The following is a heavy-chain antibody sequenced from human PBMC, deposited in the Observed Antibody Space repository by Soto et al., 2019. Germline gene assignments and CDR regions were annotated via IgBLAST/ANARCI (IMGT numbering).Heavy chain of an antibody. CDR1: GLPFSSYG. CDR2: IWYDGSNK. Sequence: QVQLVESGGGVVQPGRSLRLSCAASGLPFSSYGMHWVRQAPGKGLEWVAVIWYDGSNKYYEDSVKGRFTISRDNSKNTVDLQMNSLRFEDTAVYYCARGAGYSSGYFDYWGQGTLVTVSS. J-gene: IGHJ4*02. V-gene: IGHV3-33*01. CDR3: ARGAGYSSGYFDY. D-gene: IGHD6-19*01.